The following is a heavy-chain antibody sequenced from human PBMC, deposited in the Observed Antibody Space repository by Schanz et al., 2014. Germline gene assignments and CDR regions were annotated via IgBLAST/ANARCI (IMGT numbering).Heavy chain of an antibody. Sequence: QIQLVQSGLEVKKPGATVKVSCKASGYIFINSGISWVRQAPGQGLEWMGWISVYNHNKEYDQKFQGRVTMTTDTSTSTAYMALTDLRSDDTAVYYCARDAADFYDILTEEDYWGQGTLVTVSS. CDR2: ISVYNHNK. CDR3: ARDAADFYDILTEEDY. CDR1: GYIFINSG. J-gene: IGHJ4*02. V-gene: IGHV1-18*01. D-gene: IGHD3-9*01.